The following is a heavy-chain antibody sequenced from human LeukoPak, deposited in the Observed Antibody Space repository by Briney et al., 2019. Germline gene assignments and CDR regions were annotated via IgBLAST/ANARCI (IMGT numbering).Heavy chain of an antibody. Sequence: SETLSLTCTVSGGSISSASYYWSWIRQPAGKGLQWIGRIYTSGSTYYNPSLKSRVTISVDTSKNQFSLKLSSVTAADTAVYYCAREREGPYGYLDYWGRGILVTVSS. D-gene: IGHD4-17*01. V-gene: IGHV4-61*02. CDR2: IYTSGST. J-gene: IGHJ4*02. CDR3: AREREGPYGYLDY. CDR1: GGSISSASYY.